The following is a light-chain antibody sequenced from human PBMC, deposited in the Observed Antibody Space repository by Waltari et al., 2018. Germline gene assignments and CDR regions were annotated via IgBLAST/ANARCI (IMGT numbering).Light chain of an antibody. CDR1: QSVSNY. Sequence: TQSPATLSLSPGERATLSCRASQSVSNYLAWYQQKPGQAPRLLISDASNRATGIPARFSGSGSGTDFTLTITSLEPEDFALYYCQQRYNWPSITFGQGTRLEIK. CDR3: QQRYNWPSIT. CDR2: DAS. J-gene: IGKJ5*01. V-gene: IGKV3-11*01.